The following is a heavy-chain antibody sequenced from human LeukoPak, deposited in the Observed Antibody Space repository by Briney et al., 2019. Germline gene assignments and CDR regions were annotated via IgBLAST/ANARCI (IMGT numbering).Heavy chain of an antibody. CDR2: INPNSGGT. CDR1: GYTFTGYY. CDR3: ARWVSSSWYIHYYYYMDV. D-gene: IGHD6-13*01. J-gene: IGHJ6*03. Sequence: ASVKVSCKASGYTFTGYYMHWVRQAPGQGLEWMGWINPNSGGTNYAQKLQGRVTMTTDTSTSTAYMELRSLRSDDTAVYYCARWVSSSWYIHYYYYMDVWGKGTTVTISS. V-gene: IGHV1-2*02.